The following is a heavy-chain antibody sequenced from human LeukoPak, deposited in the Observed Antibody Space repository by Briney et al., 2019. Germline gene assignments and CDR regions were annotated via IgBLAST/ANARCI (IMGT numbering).Heavy chain of an antibody. CDR3: ARGLGYDGAFDI. V-gene: IGHV1-46*01. D-gene: IGHD5-12*01. CDR1: GYTFTKYY. CDR2: IIPIFGTA. J-gene: IGHJ3*02. Sequence: GASVKVSCKASGYTFTKYYVHWVRQAPGQGLEWMGGIIPIFGTANYAQKFQGRVTMTRNTSISTAYMELSSLRSEDTAVYYCARGLGYDGAFDIWGQGTMVTVSS.